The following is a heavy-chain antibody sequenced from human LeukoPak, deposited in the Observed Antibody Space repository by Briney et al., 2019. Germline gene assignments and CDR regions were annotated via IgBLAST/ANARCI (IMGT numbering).Heavy chain of an antibody. CDR2: NYWNNDK. Sequence: SGPTLVNPTQTLTLTCTFSGFSLSTTGVGVAWIRQSPGKALEWLAINYWNNDKSYSSSLKSRLTITKDTSKNQVVLVMTNMDPVDTGTYYCAHKGRGSGMYTMRGQGTLVTVSS. CDR1: GFSLSTTGVG. D-gene: IGHD3-10*01. J-gene: IGHJ4*02. CDR3: AHKGRGSGMYTM. V-gene: IGHV2-5*01.